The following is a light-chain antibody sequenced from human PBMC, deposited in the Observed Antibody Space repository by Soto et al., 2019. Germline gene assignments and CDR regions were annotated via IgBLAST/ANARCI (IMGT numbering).Light chain of an antibody. CDR1: NSDVGAHNY. CDR3: SSYTSSSTVV. V-gene: IGLV2-14*01. J-gene: IGLJ2*01. Sequence: QSALTQPASVSGSPGQSITISCTGTNSDVGAHNYVSWYQQHPGKAPKLMIYEVSNRPSGVSSRFSGSKSGNTASLTISGLQAEDEADYYCSSYTSSSTVVFGGGTKLTVL. CDR2: EVS.